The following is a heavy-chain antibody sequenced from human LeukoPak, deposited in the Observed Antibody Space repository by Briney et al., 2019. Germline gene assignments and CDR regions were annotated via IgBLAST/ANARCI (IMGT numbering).Heavy chain of an antibody. V-gene: IGHV4-31*03. CDR2: IYYSGST. CDR3: ARDQVVRTYYYYGMDV. CDR1: GGSISSGGYY. Sequence: SETLSLTCTVSGGSISSGGYYWSWIRQHPGKGLEWIGYIYYSGSTYYNPSLKSRVTISVDTSKNQFSLKLSSVTAADTAVYYCARDQVVRTYYYYGMDVWGQGTTVTVSS. J-gene: IGHJ6*02. D-gene: IGHD3-10*01.